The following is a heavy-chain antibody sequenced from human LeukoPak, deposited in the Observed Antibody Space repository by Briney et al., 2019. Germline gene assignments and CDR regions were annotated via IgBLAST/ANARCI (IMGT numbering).Heavy chain of an antibody. Sequence: SETLSLTCTVSGGSISSYYWSWIRQPPGKGLEWIGYIYYSGSTNYNPSLKSRVTISVDTSKNQFSLKLSSVTAADTAVYYCARGSMITFGGVIGIFDYWGQGTPVTVSS. D-gene: IGHD3-16*02. CDR3: ARGSMITFGGVIGIFDY. CDR2: IYYSGST. J-gene: IGHJ4*02. CDR1: GGSISSYY. V-gene: IGHV4-59*01.